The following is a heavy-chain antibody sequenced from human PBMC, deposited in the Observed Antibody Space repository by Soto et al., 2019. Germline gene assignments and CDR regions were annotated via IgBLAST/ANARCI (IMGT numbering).Heavy chain of an antibody. Sequence: SETLSLTCTVSGGSISSDSYYWGWIRQPPGKGLEGIGSIYYTGNTYFNPSLKSRVTISVDTSKNQVSLRLMSVTAADTAVYYCARVMAYDSSGYFVGANNWFDPWGQGTLVTVSS. CDR3: ARVMAYDSSGYFVGANNWFDP. D-gene: IGHD3-22*01. J-gene: IGHJ5*02. CDR1: GGSISSDSYY. V-gene: IGHV4-39*01. CDR2: IYYTGNT.